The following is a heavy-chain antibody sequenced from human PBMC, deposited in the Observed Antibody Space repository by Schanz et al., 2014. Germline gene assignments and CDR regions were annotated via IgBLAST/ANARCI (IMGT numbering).Heavy chain of an antibody. CDR3: ARDWGQGYFGAGEH. CDR2: INPNSGAT. J-gene: IGHJ4*02. V-gene: IGHV1-2*02. D-gene: IGHD2-21*01. CDR1: GYTFTVYY. Sequence: QVQLVQSGAEVKKPGASVKVSCKASGYTFTVYYMHWVRQAPGQGLEWLGWINPNSGATSSAQKLPGRVTMTRDTSSSTVYLQLSSLTSDDAAIYYCARDWGQGYFGAGEHWGQGTLVTVSS.